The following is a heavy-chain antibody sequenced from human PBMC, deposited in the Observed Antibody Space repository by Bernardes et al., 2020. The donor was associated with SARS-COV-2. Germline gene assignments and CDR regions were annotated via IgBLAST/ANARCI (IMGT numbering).Heavy chain of an antibody. Sequence: SLRLSCEASGLTVTNSYMNWVRQAPGKGLEWVSVLYSGGATYYADSAKDRFTIYRDDSANTLYLQMHSLRAEDTAVYYCARDDPRGSGYGSGGWYFDLWGRGTLVTVSS. CDR2: LYSGGAT. CDR3: ARDDPRGSGYGSGGWYFDL. D-gene: IGHD3-3*01. V-gene: IGHV3-66*01. J-gene: IGHJ2*01. CDR1: GLTVTNSY.